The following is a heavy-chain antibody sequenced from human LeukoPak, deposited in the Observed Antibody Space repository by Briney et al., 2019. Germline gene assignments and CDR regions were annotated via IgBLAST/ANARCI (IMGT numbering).Heavy chain of an antibody. V-gene: IGHV1-46*01. CDR1: RYTFTSYY. D-gene: IGHD3-22*01. Sequence: ASVKVSCKASRYTFTSYYMHWVRQAPGQGLEWMGIINPSGGSTSYAQKFQGRVTMTRDTSTSTVYMELSSPSSEDTAVYYCARGDYYDSSGYLSLDDWGQGTLVTVYS. CDR2: INPSGGST. CDR3: ARGDYYDSSGYLSLDD. J-gene: IGHJ4*02.